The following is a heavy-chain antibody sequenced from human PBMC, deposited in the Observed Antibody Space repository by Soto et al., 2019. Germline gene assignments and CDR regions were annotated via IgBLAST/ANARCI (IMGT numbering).Heavy chain of an antibody. J-gene: IGHJ4*02. D-gene: IGHD2-15*01. CDR2: FSAYNGNT. CDR3: ARDRSDIVVVVAATPGCYFDY. Sequence: QVQLVQSGAEVKKPGASVKVSCKASGYTFPSYGISWVRQAPGQGLEWMGWFSAYNGNTNYAQKLQGRVTMTTDTSTSTAYMELRSLRSDDTAVYYCARDRSDIVVVVAATPGCYFDYWGQGTLVTVSS. V-gene: IGHV1-18*01. CDR1: GYTFPSYG.